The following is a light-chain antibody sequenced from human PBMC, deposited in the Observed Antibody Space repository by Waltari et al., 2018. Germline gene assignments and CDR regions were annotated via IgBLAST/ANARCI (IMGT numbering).Light chain of an antibody. J-gene: IGKJ4*01. CDR1: QSISSW. Sequence: DIQMTQSPSTLSASVGDRVTITCRASQSISSWMAWYQQKQGKAPKLLIYKASSVDSGVPSRFSGSGSGTEFTLTISSLQPDDFATYYCQQYNSYSLTFGGGTKVEIK. CDR2: KAS. V-gene: IGKV1-5*03. CDR3: QQYNSYSLT.